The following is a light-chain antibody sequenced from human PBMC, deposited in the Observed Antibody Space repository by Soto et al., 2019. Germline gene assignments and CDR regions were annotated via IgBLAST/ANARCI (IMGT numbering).Light chain of an antibody. CDR2: HAS. Sequence: DILITERPCTLQATVGDSVAIICRASQSISNWLAWYQQKPGTAPKLLIYHASTLESGVPSRFSGSGSGTEFTLTISSLQPDDFATYYCQQYNSYSFGQGTKVDIK. V-gene: IGKV1-5*02. CDR3: QQYNSYS. J-gene: IGKJ1*01. CDR1: QSISNW.